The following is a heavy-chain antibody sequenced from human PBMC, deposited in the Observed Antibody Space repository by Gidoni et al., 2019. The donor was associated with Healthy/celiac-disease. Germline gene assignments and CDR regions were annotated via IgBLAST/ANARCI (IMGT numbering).Heavy chain of an antibody. Sequence: QVQLVESGGGVVQPGRSLRLSCAASGFTFSSYGMHWVRQAPGKGLEWVAVISYDGSNKYYADSVKGRFTISRDNSKNTLYLQMNSLRAEDTAVYYCAKDPSPEWLLLPLKRFDYWGQGTLVTVSS. CDR3: AKDPSPEWLLLPLKRFDY. CDR2: ISYDGSNK. CDR1: GFTFSSYG. V-gene: IGHV3-30*18. J-gene: IGHJ4*02. D-gene: IGHD3-22*01.